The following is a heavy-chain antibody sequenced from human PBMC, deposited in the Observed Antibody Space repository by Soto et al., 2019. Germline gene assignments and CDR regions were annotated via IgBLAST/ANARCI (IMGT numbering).Heavy chain of an antibody. CDR1: GFTFSTSV. Sequence: QVQLVESGGGVVQPGGSLRLSCDASGFTFSTSVMHWVRQAPGKGLEWMAIISYGGVNKYYADSVKGRFTISRDISESTLYLQMNSLRTEDTAVYYCAREEFEDGRGHFDYCGQGTLVSVSS. J-gene: IGHJ4*02. CDR3: AREEFEDGRGHFDY. CDR2: ISYGGVNK. D-gene: IGHD3-22*01. V-gene: IGHV3-30-3*01.